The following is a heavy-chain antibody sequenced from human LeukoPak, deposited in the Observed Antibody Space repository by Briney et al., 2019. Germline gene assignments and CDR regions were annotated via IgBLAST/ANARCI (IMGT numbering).Heavy chain of an antibody. CDR3: ARGARNDFWSGFNWFDP. D-gene: IGHD3-3*01. Sequence: SETLSLTCTVSGGSISSGHYWGWIRQPPGKGLEWIGSFYQSGSTYYNSSLKSRVTISADTSKNQFSLKLTSVTAADTAVYYCARGARNDFWSGFNWFDPWGQGTLVTVSS. V-gene: IGHV4-38-2*02. CDR2: FYQSGST. CDR1: GGSISSGHY. J-gene: IGHJ5*02.